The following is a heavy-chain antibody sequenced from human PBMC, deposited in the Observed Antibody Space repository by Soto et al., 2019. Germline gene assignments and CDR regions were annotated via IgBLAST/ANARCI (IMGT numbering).Heavy chain of an antibody. CDR2: LNPGNGNT. V-gene: IGHV1-3*01. CDR3: ARDQGIPYCGGDCYSDWYFDL. D-gene: IGHD2-21*01. CDR1: GYTFTNYA. J-gene: IGHJ2*01. Sequence: GASVKVSCKASGYTFTNYAIHWVRQAPGQKLEWMGWLNPGNGNTKYPQKFQGRVTITRDTSASTAYMFLSSLRSEDTAVYYCARDQGIPYCGGDCYSDWYFDLWGRGTLVTVSS.